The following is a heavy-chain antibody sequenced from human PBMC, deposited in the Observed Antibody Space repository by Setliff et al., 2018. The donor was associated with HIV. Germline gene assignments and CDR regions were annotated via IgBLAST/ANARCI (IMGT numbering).Heavy chain of an antibody. D-gene: IGHD6-13*01. CDR3: ARSYSSSWYVIDY. CDR1: GFTFSSYD. Sequence: GGSLSLSCAASGFTFSSYDMHWVRQATGKGLEWVSAIGTAGDTYYPGSVKGRFTISRENAKNSLYLQMNSLRAGDTAVYYCARSYSSSWYVIDYWGQGTLVTVSS. J-gene: IGHJ4*02. CDR2: IGTAGDT. V-gene: IGHV3-13*01.